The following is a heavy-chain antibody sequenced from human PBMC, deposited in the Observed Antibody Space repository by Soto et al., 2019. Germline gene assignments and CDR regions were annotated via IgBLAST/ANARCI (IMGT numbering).Heavy chain of an antibody. Sequence: XGSLRLSCAFSVFTYSVTWMSWVRQPPGKWLEWVANIKQDGSDKNYVDSVKGRFTISRDNTKNSLFLQMNSLRAEDTAVYYCVRGGGHFANWGRRTLGIVSS. J-gene: IGHJ4*02. CDR2: IKQDGSDK. CDR3: VRGGGHFAN. CDR1: VFTYSVTW. V-gene: IGHV3-7*03. D-gene: IGHD3-3*02.